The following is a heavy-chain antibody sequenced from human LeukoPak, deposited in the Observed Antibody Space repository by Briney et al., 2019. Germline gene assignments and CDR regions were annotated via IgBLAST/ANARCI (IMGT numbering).Heavy chain of an antibody. CDR1: GFTFSSYW. V-gene: IGHV3-7*01. J-gene: IGHJ3*02. CDR3: ARGDYDFWSGPDAFDI. Sequence: GGSLRLSCAASGFTFSSYWMSWVRQAPGKGLEWVANIKQDGSEKYYVDSVKGRFTISRDNSKNTLYLQMNSLRAEDTAVYYCARGDYDFWSGPDAFDIWGQGTMVTVSS. D-gene: IGHD3-3*01. CDR2: IKQDGSEK.